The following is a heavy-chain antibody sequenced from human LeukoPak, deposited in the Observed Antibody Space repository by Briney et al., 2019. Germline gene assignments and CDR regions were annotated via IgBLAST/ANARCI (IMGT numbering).Heavy chain of an antibody. D-gene: IGHD4-23*01. Sequence: SETLSLTCTVPGGSISSSSYYWGWIRQPPGKGLEWIGSIYYSGSTYYNPSLKSRVTISVDTSKNQFSLKLSSVTAADTAVYYCARPRPYGGNPGEGAFDIWGQGTMVTVSS. V-gene: IGHV4-39*01. J-gene: IGHJ3*02. CDR3: ARPRPYGGNPGEGAFDI. CDR2: IYYSGST. CDR1: GGSISSSSYY.